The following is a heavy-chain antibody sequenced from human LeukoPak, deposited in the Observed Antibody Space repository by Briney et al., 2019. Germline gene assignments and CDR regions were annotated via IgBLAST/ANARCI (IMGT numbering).Heavy chain of an antibody. V-gene: IGHV1-2*02. CDR3: ARVWQYSRSSGAFDI. Sequence: ASVKVSCKASGYSFTGYYMHWVRQAPAQGLEWMGWINPNSGGTNYAQNFQGRGTPTRDTPISTAYMELSRLRSDDTALYYCARVWQYSRSSGAFDIWGQGTMVTVSS. CDR2: INPNSGGT. J-gene: IGHJ3*02. CDR1: GYSFTGYY. D-gene: IGHD6-6*01.